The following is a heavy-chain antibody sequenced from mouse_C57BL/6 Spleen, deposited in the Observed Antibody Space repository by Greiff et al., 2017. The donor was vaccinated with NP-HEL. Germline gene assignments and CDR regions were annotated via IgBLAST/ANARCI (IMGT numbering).Heavy chain of an antibody. CDR1: GYTFTSYW. CDR3: ARWEVLRMDAMDY. D-gene: IGHD1-1*01. V-gene: IGHV1-69*01. J-gene: IGHJ4*01. Sequence: QVQLQQPGAELVMPGASVKLSCKASGYTFTSYWMHWVKQRPGQGLEWIGEIDPSDSYTNYHQKFQGKSTLTVDKSSSTAYMQLSSLTSEDSAVYYCARWEVLRMDAMDYWGQGTSVTVSS. CDR2: IDPSDSYT.